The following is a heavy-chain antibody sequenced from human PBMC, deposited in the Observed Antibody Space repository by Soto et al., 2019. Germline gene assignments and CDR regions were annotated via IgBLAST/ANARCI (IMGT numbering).Heavy chain of an antibody. CDR2: IIPIFGTA. CDR1: VGTFSSYA. Sequence: GXSVKVSCKASVGTFSSYAISWVRQAPGQGLEWMGGIIPIFGTANYAQKFQGRVTITADKSTSTAYMELSSLRSEDTAVYYCARDRDFWSGYSNWFDHWGQGNLVTVSS. J-gene: IGHJ5*02. CDR3: ARDRDFWSGYSNWFDH. V-gene: IGHV1-69*06. D-gene: IGHD3-3*01.